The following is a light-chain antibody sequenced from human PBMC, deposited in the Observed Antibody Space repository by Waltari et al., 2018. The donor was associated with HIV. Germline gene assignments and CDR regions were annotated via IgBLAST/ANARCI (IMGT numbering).Light chain of an antibody. J-gene: IGLJ2*01. Sequence: QSVLTQPPSTSGTPGQRVTISCSGSSSNIGRNTVSWFQHLPVKAPKVLIYGKNHRPCGVPDRFSGSKAGTSSSLAIGGLQSEEEADYYCASWDDSLNGPVFGGGTTLTVL. CDR1: SSNIGRNT. CDR3: ASWDDSLNGPV. CDR2: GKN. V-gene: IGLV1-44*01.